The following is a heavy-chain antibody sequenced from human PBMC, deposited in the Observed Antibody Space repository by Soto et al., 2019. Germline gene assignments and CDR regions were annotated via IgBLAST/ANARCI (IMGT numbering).Heavy chain of an antibody. CDR3: ARYRRGAVAGYTLDN. J-gene: IGHJ4*02. Sequence: PSETLSLTCTVSGGSISSNYWTWIRQPPGKGLEWIGYVYNSGSTNYNPSRKSRVTISEDTSKSQFSLKVNSMTAADTAVYYCARYRRGAVAGYTLDNWGQGILVTVSS. CDR2: VYNSGST. CDR1: GGSISSNY. D-gene: IGHD6-13*01. V-gene: IGHV4-59*01.